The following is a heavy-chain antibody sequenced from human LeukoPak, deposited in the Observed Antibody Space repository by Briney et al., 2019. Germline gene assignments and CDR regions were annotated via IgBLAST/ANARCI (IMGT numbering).Heavy chain of an antibody. V-gene: IGHV3-49*04. CDR3: TRDPCCGSYRKGVAFDI. Sequence: GGSLRLSCAASGFTFSSYAMSWVRQAPGKGLEWVGFIRSKAYGGTTEYAASVKGRFTISRDDSKSIAYLQMNSLKTEDTAVYYCTRDPCCGSYRKGVAFDIWGQGTMVTVSS. CDR2: IRSKAYGGTT. J-gene: IGHJ3*02. D-gene: IGHD1-26*01. CDR1: GFTFSSYA.